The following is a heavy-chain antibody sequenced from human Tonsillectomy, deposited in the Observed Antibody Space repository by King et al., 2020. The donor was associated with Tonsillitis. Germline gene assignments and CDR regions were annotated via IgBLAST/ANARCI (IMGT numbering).Heavy chain of an antibody. CDR3: ARDGFVATIWTRSPRLIEY. CDR2: ISAYNGNT. Sequence: QLVQSGAEVKKPGASVKVSCKASGYTFTSYGINWVRQAPGQGLEWMGWISAYNGNTNYAQKLQGRVTMTTDTSTSTAYMELRSLRSADTAVYYCARDGFVATIWTRSPRLIEYWGQGTVVTVSS. D-gene: IGHD5-12*01. J-gene: IGHJ4*02. V-gene: IGHV1-18*04. CDR1: GYTFTSYG.